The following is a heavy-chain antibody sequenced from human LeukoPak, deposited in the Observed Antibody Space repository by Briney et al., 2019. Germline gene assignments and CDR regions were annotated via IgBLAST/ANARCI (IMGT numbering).Heavy chain of an antibody. Sequence: SQTLSLTCAVSGASISSSYWSWIRQPPGKGLEWIGYINYSGNTKYNPSLESRVTISVDASNNQFSLRLSSVTAADTAFSYCARGHYDSRGYSNTFDIWGQGTLVTVSS. CDR2: INYSGNT. V-gene: IGHV4-59*01. CDR3: ARGHYDSRGYSNTFDI. CDR1: GASISSSY. D-gene: IGHD3-22*01. J-gene: IGHJ3*02.